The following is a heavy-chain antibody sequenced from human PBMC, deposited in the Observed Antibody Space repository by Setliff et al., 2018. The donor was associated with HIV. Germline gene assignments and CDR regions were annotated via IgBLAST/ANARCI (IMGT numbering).Heavy chain of an antibody. V-gene: IGHV1-2*02. J-gene: IGHJ4*02. CDR2: INTEHGDA. Sequence: ASVKVSCKASGYTFSDYEIHWLRQAPGQGPEWLGWINTEHGDAYYAQQFQGRVSVTRDTSISTVYMELRSLKADDTAIYYCATTEGGYTLNSDSSGSRYFDHWGQGTLVTVSS. CDR3: ATTEGGYTLNSDSSGSRYFDH. CDR1: GYTFSDYE. D-gene: IGHD3-22*01.